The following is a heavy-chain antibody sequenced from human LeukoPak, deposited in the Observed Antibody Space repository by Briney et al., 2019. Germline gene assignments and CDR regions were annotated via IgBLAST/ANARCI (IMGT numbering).Heavy chain of an antibody. CDR1: EFTFSTYS. V-gene: IGHV3-21*01. CDR3: ARQQWLDGAYYFDC. D-gene: IGHD6-19*01. J-gene: IGHJ4*02. Sequence: GGSLRLSCAASEFTFSTYSMNWVRQAPGKGLEWVSSISSSSSYIYYADSVKGRFTISRDNAKNSLYLQMDSLRAEDTAVYYCARQQWLDGAYYFDCWGEGTLVTVSS. CDR2: ISSSSSYI.